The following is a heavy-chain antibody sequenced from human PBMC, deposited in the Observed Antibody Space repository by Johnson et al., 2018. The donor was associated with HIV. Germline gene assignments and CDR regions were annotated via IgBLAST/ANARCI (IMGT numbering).Heavy chain of an antibody. V-gene: IGHV3-11*04. CDR1: GFTFSDYY. D-gene: IGHD2-15*01. Sequence: QVQLVESGGGLVKPGGSLRLSCLASGFTFSDYYMSWIRQAPGKGLEWVSYISGSGGTIYSADSVQGRFTISRDNARNSLYLQMNSLRVEDTAVYYCARSKDCSGGSCPDAFDIWGQGTMVTVSS. J-gene: IGHJ3*02. CDR2: ISGSGGTI. CDR3: ARSKDCSGGSCPDAFDI.